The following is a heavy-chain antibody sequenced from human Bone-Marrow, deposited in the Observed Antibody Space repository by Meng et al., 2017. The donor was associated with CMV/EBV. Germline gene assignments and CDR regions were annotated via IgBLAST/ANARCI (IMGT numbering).Heavy chain of an antibody. V-gene: IGHV3-64*02. J-gene: IGHJ4*02. D-gene: IGHD5-12*01. CDR1: GFSFSTSP. CDR3: ARGNSGYDWTGDYGCDY. CDR2: ITSNGGNT. Sequence: GESLKISCAASGFSFSTSPMHWVRQAPGKGLEYVSAITSNGGNTYYADSVKGRFTISRDNSKNTLYLQMGSLRAEDMAVYYCARGNSGYDWTGDYGCDYWGQGTLVTVSS.